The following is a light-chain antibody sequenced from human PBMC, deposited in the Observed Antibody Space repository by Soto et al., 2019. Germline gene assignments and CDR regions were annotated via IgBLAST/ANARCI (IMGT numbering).Light chain of an antibody. CDR2: DVS. V-gene: IGLV2-14*01. Sequence: SALTQPASVSGSPGQSITISCTGTSSDVGGYNYVSWYQQHPGKAPKLMIYDVSNRPSGVSNRFSGSKSGNTASLTMSGLQAEDEADYYCSSYTSSSSLWVFGTGTKVTVL. J-gene: IGLJ1*01. CDR1: SSDVGGYNY. CDR3: SSYTSSSSLWV.